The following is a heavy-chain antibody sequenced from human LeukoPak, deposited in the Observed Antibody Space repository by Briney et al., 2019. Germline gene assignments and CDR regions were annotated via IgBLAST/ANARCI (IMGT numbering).Heavy chain of an antibody. CDR3: AKDGSSSSFDH. D-gene: IGHD6-13*01. V-gene: IGHV3-30*18. Sequence: PGRSLRLSCAASGFTFSSYGMHWVRQAPGKGLEWVAVISYDGSNKYYADSVKGRFTISRDNSKNTLYLQMNSLRAKDTAVYYCAKDGSSSSFDHWGQGTLVTVSS. J-gene: IGHJ4*02. CDR1: GFTFSSYG. CDR2: ISYDGSNK.